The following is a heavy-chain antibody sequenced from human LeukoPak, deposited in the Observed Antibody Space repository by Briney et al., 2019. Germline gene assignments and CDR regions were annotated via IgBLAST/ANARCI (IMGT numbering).Heavy chain of an antibody. D-gene: IGHD6-19*01. Sequence: KPSETLSLTCTVSGGSISSSSYYWGWIRQPPGKGLEWIGSIYYSGSTYYNPSLKSRVTISVDTSKNQFSLKLSSVTAADTAVYYCARGHSSSGWYFPWFDPWGQGTLVTVSS. CDR1: GGSISSSSYY. J-gene: IGHJ5*02. CDR3: ARGHSSSGWYFPWFDP. V-gene: IGHV4-39*01. CDR2: IYYSGST.